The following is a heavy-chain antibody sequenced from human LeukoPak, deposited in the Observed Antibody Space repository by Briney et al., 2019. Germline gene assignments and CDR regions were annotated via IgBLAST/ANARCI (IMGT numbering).Heavy chain of an antibody. CDR2: INHSGST. V-gene: IGHV4-39*07. CDR3: ARGRGARSSRWYNWFDP. Sequence: SETLSLTCTVSGGSVSSSSYYWGWIRQPPGKGLEWIGEINHSGSTNYNPSLKSRVTISIDTSKNQFSLEMSSVTAADTAVYYCARGRGARSSRWYNWFDPWGQGTLVTVSS. CDR1: GGSVSSSSYY. D-gene: IGHD6-13*01. J-gene: IGHJ5*02.